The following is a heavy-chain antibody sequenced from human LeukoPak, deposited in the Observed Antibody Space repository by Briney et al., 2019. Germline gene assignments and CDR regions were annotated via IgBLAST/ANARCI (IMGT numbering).Heavy chain of an antibody. CDR3: AREALRGSSWYLGEYFQH. V-gene: IGHV3-23*01. D-gene: IGHD6-13*01. CDR2: ISGSGGST. J-gene: IGHJ1*01. Sequence: PGGSLRLSCAASGFTFSSYAMSWVRQAPGKGLEWVSAISGSGGSTYYADSVKGRFTISRDNSKNTLYLQMNSLRAEDTAVYYCAREALRGSSWYLGEYFQHWGQGTLVTVSS. CDR1: GFTFSSYA.